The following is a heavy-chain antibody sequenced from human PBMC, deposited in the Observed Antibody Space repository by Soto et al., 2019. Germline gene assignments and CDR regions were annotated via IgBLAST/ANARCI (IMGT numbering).Heavy chain of an antibody. Sequence: GGSLRLSCAAPGFTFSSYWMSWVRQAPGKXLEWVANIKQDGSEKYYVDSVKGRFTISRDNAKNSLYLQMNSLRAEDTAVYYCARGSHVLRYFDWLSNFDYWGQGTLVTVSS. V-gene: IGHV3-7*01. J-gene: IGHJ4*02. CDR2: IKQDGSEK. CDR3: ARGSHVLRYFDWLSNFDY. CDR1: GFTFSSYW. D-gene: IGHD3-9*01.